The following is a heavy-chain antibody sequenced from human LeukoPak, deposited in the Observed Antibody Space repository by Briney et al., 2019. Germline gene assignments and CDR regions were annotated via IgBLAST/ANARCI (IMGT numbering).Heavy chain of an antibody. V-gene: IGHV3-7*01. CDR3: ARDDSYGLDY. CDR1: GFIFSNYW. J-gene: IGHJ4*02. D-gene: IGHD5-18*01. Sequence: GGSLRLSCGASGFIFSNYWMSWVRQAPGKGLEWVANIKQDGSEKYYVDSVKGRFTISRDNAKNSLYLQMNSLRAEDTAVYYCARDDSYGLDYWGQGTLVTVSS. CDR2: IKQDGSEK.